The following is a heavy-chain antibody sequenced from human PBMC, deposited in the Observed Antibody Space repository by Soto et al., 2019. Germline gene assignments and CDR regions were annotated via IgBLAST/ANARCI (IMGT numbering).Heavy chain of an antibody. CDR1: GYTFTSYA. Sequence: ASVKVSCKASGYTFTSYAMHWVRQAPGQRLEWMEWINAGNGNTKYSQKFQGRVTITRDTSASTAYMELSSLRSEDTAVYYCARDILSSWSGWFDPWGQGTLVTVSS. CDR3: ARDILSSWSGWFDP. J-gene: IGHJ5*02. V-gene: IGHV1-3*01. CDR2: INAGNGNT.